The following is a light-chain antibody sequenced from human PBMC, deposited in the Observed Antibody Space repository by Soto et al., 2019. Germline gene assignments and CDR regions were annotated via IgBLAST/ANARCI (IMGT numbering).Light chain of an antibody. Sequence: ILLTQSPATLSLSPVERATLSCRASQSVSSNLAWYQQKPGQAPRLPIHGASTRATGIPARFSGSGSGTESTLTISSLQSEDFALYYCQQYNIWPPWTFGQGTKVDI. J-gene: IGKJ1*01. CDR1: QSVSSN. CDR3: QQYNIWPPWT. V-gene: IGKV3-15*01. CDR2: GAS.